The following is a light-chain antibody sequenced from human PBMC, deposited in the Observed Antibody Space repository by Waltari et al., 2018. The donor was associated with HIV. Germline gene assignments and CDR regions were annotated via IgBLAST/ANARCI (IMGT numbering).Light chain of an antibody. CDR3: MQALQTPLT. J-gene: IGKJ4*01. Sequence: DVVMTQSPLSLPVTLGQPASISCRSSQSLVYSDGNTYLNWFQQKPGQSPQLLIYLGSNRASGVPDRFSGSGSGTDFTLKINRVEAGDVGVYYCMQALQTPLTFGGGTKLEIK. CDR2: LGS. V-gene: IGKV2-28*01. CDR1: QSLVYSDGNTY.